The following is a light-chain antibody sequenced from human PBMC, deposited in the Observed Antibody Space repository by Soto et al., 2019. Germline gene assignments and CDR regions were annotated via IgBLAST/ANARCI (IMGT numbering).Light chain of an antibody. Sequence: IQITQSPSSLSASVGESVTITCRASQSISSYLNWYQQKPGKAPKLLIYAASSLQSGVPSRFSGSGSGTDYTLTISSLQPEDFATYYCLQDYNYPRTCGQGTRLE. J-gene: IGKJ5*01. V-gene: IGKV1-6*02. CDR2: AAS. CDR1: QSISSY. CDR3: LQDYNYPRT.